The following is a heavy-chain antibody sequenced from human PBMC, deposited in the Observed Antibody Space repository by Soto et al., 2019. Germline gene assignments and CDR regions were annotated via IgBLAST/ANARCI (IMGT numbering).Heavy chain of an antibody. V-gene: IGHV3-48*02. CDR1: GFTFRDYA. Sequence: EVQLVESGGGLVQPGGSLRVSCIDSGFTFRDYAFNWVRQAPGKGLEWVSYISVGGGSIFYADSVKGRFTISRDDDRNSVYLQMNTLRHEDTAVYHCVRDHRWAFDIWGQGTVVTVSS. D-gene: IGHD2-15*01. CDR2: ISVGGGSI. CDR3: VRDHRWAFDI. J-gene: IGHJ3*02.